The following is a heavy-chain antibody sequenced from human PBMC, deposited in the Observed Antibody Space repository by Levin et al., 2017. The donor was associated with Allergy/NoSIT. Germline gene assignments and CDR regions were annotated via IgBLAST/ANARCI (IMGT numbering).Heavy chain of an antibody. V-gene: IGHV4-30-4*01. D-gene: IGHD3-16*01. CDR1: GGSISSGDYY. CDR2: IYYSGST. Sequence: LRLSCTVSGGSISSGDYYWSWIRQPPGKGLEWIGYIYYSGSTYYNPSLKSRVTISVDTSKNQFSLKLSSVTAADTAVYYCARGGREALDAFDIWGQGTMVTVSS. CDR3: ARGGREALDAFDI. J-gene: IGHJ3*02.